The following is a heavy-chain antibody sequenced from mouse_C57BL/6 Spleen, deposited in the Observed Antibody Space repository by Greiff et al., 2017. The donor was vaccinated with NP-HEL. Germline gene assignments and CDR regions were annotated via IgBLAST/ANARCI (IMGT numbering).Heavy chain of an antibody. V-gene: IGHV1-26*01. CDR1: GYTFTDYY. Sequence: VQLQQSGPELVKPGASVKISCKASGYTFTDYYMNWVKQSHGKSLEWIGDINPNNGGTSYNQKFKGKATLTVDKSSSTAYMELRSLTSEDSAVYYCARYSNPHWYFDVWGTGTTVTVSS. CDR3: ARYSNPHWYFDV. D-gene: IGHD2-5*01. CDR2: INPNNGGT. J-gene: IGHJ1*03.